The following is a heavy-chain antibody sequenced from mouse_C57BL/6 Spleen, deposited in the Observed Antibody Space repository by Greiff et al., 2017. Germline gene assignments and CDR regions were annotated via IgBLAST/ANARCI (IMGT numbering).Heavy chain of an antibody. Sequence: VQLVESGPGLVQPSQSLSISCTVSGFSLTSYCVHWVRQSPGKGLEWLGVIRSGGSTDYNAAFISRLSISKNNSKSQVFFKMNNVKADDTAIYYCARGSSSFAYWGQGTLVTVSA. V-gene: IGHV2-2*01. CDR2: IRSGGST. D-gene: IGHD1-1*01. CDR3: ARGSSSFAY. J-gene: IGHJ3*01. CDR1: GFSLTSYC.